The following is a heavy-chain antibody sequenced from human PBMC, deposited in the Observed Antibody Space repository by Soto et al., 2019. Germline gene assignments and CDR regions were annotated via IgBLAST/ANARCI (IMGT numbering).Heavy chain of an antibody. Sequence: PSETLSLTCTVSGGSISSSSYYWGWIRQPPGKGLEWIGSIYYSGSTYYNPSLKSRVTISVDTSKNQFSLKLSSVTAADTAIYYCARLTGVFRLVLDYWGQGTQVTVSS. CDR2: IYYSGST. CDR3: ARLTGVFRLVLDY. V-gene: IGHV4-39*01. J-gene: IGHJ4*02. D-gene: IGHD3-16*01. CDR1: GGSISSSSYY.